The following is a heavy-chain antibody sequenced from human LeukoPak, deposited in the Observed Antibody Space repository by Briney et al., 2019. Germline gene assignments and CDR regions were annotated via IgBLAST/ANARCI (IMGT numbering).Heavy chain of an antibody. Sequence: SQTLSLTCAVSGGSISSGGYSWSWIRQPPGKGLEWIGYIYHSGSTYYNPSLKSRVTISVDTSKNQFSLKLSSVTAADTAVYYCARPLPRYCSSTSCRRGDAFDIWGQGTMVTVSS. CDR3: ARPLPRYCSSTSCRRGDAFDI. D-gene: IGHD2-2*01. CDR1: GGSISSGGYS. CDR2: IYHSGST. J-gene: IGHJ3*02. V-gene: IGHV4-30-2*01.